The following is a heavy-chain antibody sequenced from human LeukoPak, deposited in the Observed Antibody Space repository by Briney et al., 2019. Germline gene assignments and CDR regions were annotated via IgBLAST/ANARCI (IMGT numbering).Heavy chain of an antibody. CDR1: GVSISSSSFY. CDR2: VYYSGRT. J-gene: IGHJ4*02. D-gene: IGHD6-13*01. Sequence: PSETLSLTCTVSGVSISSSSFYWGWIRQSPGKGLEWIGRVYYSGRTYYNPSLKSRVTISVDTSKNQFSLKLSSVTAADTAVYYCARFTAGIAAALDYWGQGTLVTVSS. CDR3: ARFTAGIAAALDY. V-gene: IGHV4-39*07.